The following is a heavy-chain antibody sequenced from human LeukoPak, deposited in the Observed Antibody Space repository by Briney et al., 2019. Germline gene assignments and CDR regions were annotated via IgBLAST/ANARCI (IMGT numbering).Heavy chain of an antibody. Sequence: ASVKVSCKASGYTFTGYYMHWVRQAPGQGLGWMGWINPNSGGTNYAQKFQGRVTMTRDTSISTAYMELSRLRSDDTAVYYCARGRRGYSGYDSIINYGDYQLDYWGQGTLVTVSS. CDR3: ARGRRGYSGYDSIINYGDYQLDY. J-gene: IGHJ4*02. CDR1: GYTFTGYY. D-gene: IGHD5-12*01. V-gene: IGHV1-2*02. CDR2: INPNSGGT.